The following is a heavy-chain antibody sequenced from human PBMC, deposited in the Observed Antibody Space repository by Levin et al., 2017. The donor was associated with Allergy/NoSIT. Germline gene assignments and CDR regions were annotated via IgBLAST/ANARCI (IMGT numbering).Heavy chain of an antibody. CDR3: ARWSAGRGHDY. CDR2: IYHSGST. V-gene: IGHV4-38-2*01. Sequence: NASETLSLTCAVSGYSISSGYYWGWIRQPPGKGLEWIGSIYHSGSTYYNPSLKSRVTISVDTSKNQFSLKLSSVTAADTAVYYCARWSAGRGHDYWGQGTLVTVSS. J-gene: IGHJ4*02. CDR1: GYSISSGYY. D-gene: IGHD6-13*01.